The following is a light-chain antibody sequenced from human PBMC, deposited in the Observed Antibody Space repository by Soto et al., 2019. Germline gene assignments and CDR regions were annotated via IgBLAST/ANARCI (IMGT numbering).Light chain of an antibody. V-gene: IGKV3-20*01. CDR3: QQYGSSALT. J-gene: IGKJ4*01. Sequence: IVLTQSPGTLSLSSGERATLSCRASQSVSSIYLAWYQQKPGQAPRLLIYGASSRPTGIPDRFSGSGSGTDFTLTISRLEPEDFAVYYCQQYGSSALTFGGGTKVDI. CDR2: GAS. CDR1: QSVSSIY.